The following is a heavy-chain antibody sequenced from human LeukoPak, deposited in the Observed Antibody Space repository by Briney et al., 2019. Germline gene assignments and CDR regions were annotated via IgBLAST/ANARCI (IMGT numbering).Heavy chain of an antibody. J-gene: IGHJ4*02. CDR1: GDSISSYY. V-gene: IGHV4-59*01. CDR3: ARGVVIAPQTFDY. D-gene: IGHD2-21*01. CDR2: IYYSGST. Sequence: MPSETLSLTCTVSGDSISSYYWSWIRQPPGKGLGWIGYIYYSGSTNYNPSLKSRVTISVDTSKNQFSLKLSSVTAADTAVYYCARGVVIAPQTFDYWGQGTLVTVSS.